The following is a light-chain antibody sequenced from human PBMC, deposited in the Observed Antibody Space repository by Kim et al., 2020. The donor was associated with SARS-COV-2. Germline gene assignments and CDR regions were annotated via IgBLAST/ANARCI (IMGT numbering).Light chain of an antibody. CDR3: QHRSGWPLT. CDR2: DAS. CDR1: QSVNTY. V-gene: IGKV3-11*01. J-gene: IGKJ4*01. Sequence: SLSPGERATLSCRASQSVNTYVAWYQQKPGQAPRLLIYDASNRATGIPARFSGRGSGTDFTLTISSLEPEDFAVYYCQHRSGWPLTFGGGTKLEI.